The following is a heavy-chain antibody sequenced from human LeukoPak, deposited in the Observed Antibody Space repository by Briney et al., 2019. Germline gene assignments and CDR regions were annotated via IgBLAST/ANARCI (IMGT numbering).Heavy chain of an antibody. CDR2: VSGTTGNT. CDR3: ATPAYRDRGGFEY. Sequence: GGSLRLSCAASGFTFSSYAMFWVRQAPGQGLAWVSAVSGTTGNTYYADSVRGRFTISRDNSKNTVYLQMDSLRVDDTAVYYCATPAYRDRGGFEYWGQGTLVTVSS. J-gene: IGHJ4*02. V-gene: IGHV3-23*01. D-gene: IGHD1-26*01. CDR1: GFTFSSYA.